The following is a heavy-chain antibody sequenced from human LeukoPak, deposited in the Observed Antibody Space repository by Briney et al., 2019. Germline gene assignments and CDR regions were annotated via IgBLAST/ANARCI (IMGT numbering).Heavy chain of an antibody. CDR3: ANRPGDTSYYYMDV. V-gene: IGHV3-23*01. CDR2: ISGSGGST. D-gene: IGHD4-17*01. Sequence: PGGSLRLSCAASGFTFSIYAMSWVRQAPGKGLEWVSAISGSGGSTYYADSVKGRFTISRDNSKNTLYLQMNSLRAEDTAVYYCANRPGDTSYYYMDVWGKGTTVTVSS. J-gene: IGHJ6*03. CDR1: GFTFSIYA.